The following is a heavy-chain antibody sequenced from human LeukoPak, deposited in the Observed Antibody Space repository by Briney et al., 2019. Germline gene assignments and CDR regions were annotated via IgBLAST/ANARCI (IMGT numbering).Heavy chain of an antibody. J-gene: IGHJ4*02. CDR1: GFTFSSYE. V-gene: IGHV3-48*03. CDR2: ISSSGSTI. D-gene: IGHD5-12*01. CDR3: ARKLTTIPFDY. Sequence: PGGSLRLSCAASGFTFSSYEMNWVRQAPGKGLEWVSYISSSGSTIYYADSVKGRFTISRDNSKNTLYLQMNSLRAEDTAVYYCARKLTTIPFDYWGQGTLVTVSS.